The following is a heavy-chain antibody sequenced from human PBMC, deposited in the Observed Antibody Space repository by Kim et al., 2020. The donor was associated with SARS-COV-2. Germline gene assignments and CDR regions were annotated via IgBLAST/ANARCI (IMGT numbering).Heavy chain of an antibody. CDR3: ARWGIQRGFDP. V-gene: IGHV3-72*01. D-gene: IGHD6-13*01. J-gene: IGHJ5*02. CDR2: TRNKANSYTT. CDR1: GFTFSDHY. Sequence: GGSLRLSCAASGFTFSDHYMDWVRQAPGKGLEWVGRTRNKANSYTTEYAASVKGRFTISRDDSKNSLYLQMNSLKTEDTAVYYCARWGIQRGFDPWGQGTLVTVSS.